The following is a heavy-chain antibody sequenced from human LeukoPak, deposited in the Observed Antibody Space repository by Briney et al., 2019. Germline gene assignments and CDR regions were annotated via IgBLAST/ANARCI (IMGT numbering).Heavy chain of an antibody. V-gene: IGHV3-30*03. Sequence: PGGSLRLSRAASGFTFSSYGMHWVRQAPGKGLEWVAVISYDGSNKYYADSVKGRFTISRDNSKNTLYLQMNSLRAEDTAVYYCARDFGSGSSPIGYWGQGTPVTVSS. CDR1: GFTFSSYG. CDR2: ISYDGSNK. CDR3: ARDFGSGSSPIGY. J-gene: IGHJ4*02. D-gene: IGHD1-26*01.